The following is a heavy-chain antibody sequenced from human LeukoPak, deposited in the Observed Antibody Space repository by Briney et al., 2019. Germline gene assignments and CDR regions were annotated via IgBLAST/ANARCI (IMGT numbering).Heavy chain of an antibody. J-gene: IGHJ6*03. CDR1: GFTFDDYA. V-gene: IGHV3-43D*03. CDR3: AKDALPTVTTDYYYYYMDV. D-gene: IGHD4-17*01. CDR2: ISWDGGST. Sequence: GGSLRLSCAASGFTFDDYAMHWVRQAPGKGLEWVSLISWDGGSTYYADSVKGRFTISRHNSKNSLYLQMNSLRAEDSALYYCAKDALPTVTTDYYYYYMDVWGKGTTVTVSS.